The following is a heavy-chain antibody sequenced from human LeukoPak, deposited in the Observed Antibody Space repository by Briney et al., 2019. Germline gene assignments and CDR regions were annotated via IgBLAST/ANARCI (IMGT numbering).Heavy chain of an antibody. CDR1: GFTFSSYS. Sequence: SGGSLRLSCAASGFTFSSYSMNWVRQAPGKGLEWVSYISSSSSTIYYADSVKGRFTISRDNAKNSLYLQMNSLRAEDTAVYYCARAGGKEPGYCSSTSCYWGQGTLVTVSS. V-gene: IGHV3-48*01. D-gene: IGHD2-2*01. CDR3: ARAGGKEPGYCSSTSCY. J-gene: IGHJ4*02. CDR2: ISSSSSTI.